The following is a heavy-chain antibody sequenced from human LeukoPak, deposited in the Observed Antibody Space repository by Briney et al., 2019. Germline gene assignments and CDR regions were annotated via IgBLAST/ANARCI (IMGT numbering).Heavy chain of an antibody. CDR2: ISSSSSTI. V-gene: IGHV3-48*04. D-gene: IGHD6-13*01. J-gene: IGHJ4*02. CDR3: AKDTALYSSSWSLDY. CDR1: GFTFSSYS. Sequence: GGSLRLSCAASGFTFSSYSMNWVRQAPGKGLEWVSYISSSSSTIYYADSVKGRFTISRDNAKNSLYLQMNSLRAEDTALYYCAKDTALYSSSWSLDYWGQGTLVTVSS.